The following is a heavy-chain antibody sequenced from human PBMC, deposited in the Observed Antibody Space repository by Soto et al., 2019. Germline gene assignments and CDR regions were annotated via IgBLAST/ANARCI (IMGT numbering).Heavy chain of an antibody. CDR2: ARNKANSYTT. CDR1: GFTFSDHH. J-gene: IGHJ6*02. Sequence: EVQLVESGGGLVQPGGSLRLSCAASGFTFSDHHMDWVRQAPGKGLEWVGRARNKANSYTTAYAASVKGRFTISRDDSKNSLSLQMNSLRAEDTAVYYCAKGGSSQYYYGMDVWGQGTTVTVSS. CDR3: AKGGSSQYYYGMDV. D-gene: IGHD6-6*01. V-gene: IGHV3-72*01.